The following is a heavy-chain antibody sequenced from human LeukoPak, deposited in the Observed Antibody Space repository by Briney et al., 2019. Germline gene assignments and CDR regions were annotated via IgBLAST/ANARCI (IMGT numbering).Heavy chain of an antibody. CDR3: AREGLWSGDFDY. CDR2: IYYSGST. Sequence: PSETLSLTCTVSGGSISSYYWSWIRQPPGKGLEWIGYIYYSGSTNYNPSLKSRVTISVDTSKNQFSLKLSSVTAADTAVYYCAREGLWSGDFDYWGQGTLVTVSS. J-gene: IGHJ4*02. CDR1: GGSISSYY. D-gene: IGHD3-3*01. V-gene: IGHV4-59*01.